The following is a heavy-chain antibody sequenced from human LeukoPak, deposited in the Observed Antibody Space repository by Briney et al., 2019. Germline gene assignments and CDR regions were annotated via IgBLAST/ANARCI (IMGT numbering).Heavy chain of an antibody. CDR3: TTEGGG. Sequence: GGSLRLSCVASGFTFSNAWMNWVRQAPGKGLEWVGRIRRKTDGGTTDYAAPVKGRFTISRDDSKNTLDLQMNSLKTEDTAVYYCTTEGGGWGQGTLVTVSS. V-gene: IGHV3-15*01. D-gene: IGHD1-26*01. CDR2: IRRKTDGGTT. J-gene: IGHJ4*02. CDR1: GFTFSNAW.